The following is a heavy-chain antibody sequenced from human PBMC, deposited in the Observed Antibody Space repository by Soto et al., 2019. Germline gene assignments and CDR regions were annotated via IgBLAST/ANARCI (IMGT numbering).Heavy chain of an antibody. CDR1: GFSFGGYG. CDR2: IWYDGSNK. J-gene: IGHJ4*02. Sequence: GGSLRLSCAASGFSFGGYGMHWVRQAPGKGLEWVAVIWYDGSNKYEADSVKGRFTISRDNSRNTLYLQMNSLRAEDTAVYYCARHIGVWPGSYLDYWGQGTVVTVSS. V-gene: IGHV3-33*01. D-gene: IGHD2-21*01. CDR3: ARHIGVWPGSYLDY.